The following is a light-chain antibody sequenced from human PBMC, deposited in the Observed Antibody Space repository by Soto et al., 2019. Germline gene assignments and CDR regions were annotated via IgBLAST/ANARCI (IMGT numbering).Light chain of an antibody. CDR1: QSISTS. Sequence: DIQMTQSPSSLSASVGDRVTITCRTSQSISTSLNWYQQKPGKAPKVLIYGASSLASGVPWRFSGGGSGTAFTLTISSLQPEDFAIYYCQESYSFLWGTFGPGTKVEVK. V-gene: IGKV1-39*01. CDR3: QESYSFLWGT. J-gene: IGKJ1*01. CDR2: GAS.